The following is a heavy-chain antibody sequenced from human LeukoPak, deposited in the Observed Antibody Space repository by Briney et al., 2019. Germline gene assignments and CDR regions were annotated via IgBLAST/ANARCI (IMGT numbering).Heavy chain of an antibody. J-gene: IGHJ4*02. Sequence: GASVKVSCKASGYTFTNYDINWVRQAPGQGLEWMGWMNPNSGDTGYAQRFQGRVTMTRNTSITTAYMELSSLRSEDTAVYYGARGGGYFDGSGYHWIFDYWGQGALVTVSS. V-gene: IGHV1-8*01. CDR3: ARGGGYFDGSGYHWIFDY. CDR1: GYTFTNYD. D-gene: IGHD3-22*01. CDR2: MNPNSGDT.